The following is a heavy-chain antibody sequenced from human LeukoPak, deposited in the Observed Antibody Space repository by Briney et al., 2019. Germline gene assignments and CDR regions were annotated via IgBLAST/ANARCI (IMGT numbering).Heavy chain of an antibody. Sequence: SETLSLPCAVYGGSFSGYYWSWIRQPPGKGLEWMGEINHSGSTNYNPSLKSRVTISVDTSKNQFSLKLSSVTAADTAVYYCARSRPTLLWFGELYWFDPWGQGTLVTVSS. J-gene: IGHJ5*02. CDR2: INHSGST. CDR3: ARSRPTLLWFGELYWFDP. V-gene: IGHV4-34*01. D-gene: IGHD3-10*01. CDR1: GGSFSGYY.